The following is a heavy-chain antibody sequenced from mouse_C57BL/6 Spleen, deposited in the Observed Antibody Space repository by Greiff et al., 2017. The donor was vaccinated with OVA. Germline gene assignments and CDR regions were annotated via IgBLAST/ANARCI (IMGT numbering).Heavy chain of an antibody. J-gene: IGHJ2*01. Sequence: EVKVVESGGGLVKPGGSLKLSCAASGFTFSDYGMHWVRQAPEKGLEWVAYISSGSSTIYYADTVTGRFPISSDNAKKPMFLQMTSLRSEDTAMYYCARDVNWDYFDYWGQGTTLTVSS. CDR1: GFTFSDYG. CDR3: ARDVNWDYFDY. V-gene: IGHV5-17*01. D-gene: IGHD4-1*01. CDR2: ISSGSSTI.